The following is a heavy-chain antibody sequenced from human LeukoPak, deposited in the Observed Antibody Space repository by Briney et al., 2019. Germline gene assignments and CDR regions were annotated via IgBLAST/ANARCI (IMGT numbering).Heavy chain of an antibody. J-gene: IGHJ6*02. Sequence: ASVKVSCKASRYTFTGYYMHWVRQAPGQGLEWMGWINPNSGGTNYAQKFQGRVTMTRDTSTDTAYMELSSLRSEDTAVYYCATGLRLFDYYYYGMDVWGQGTTVTVSS. D-gene: IGHD3-16*01. CDR3: ATGLRLFDYYYYGMDV. CDR1: RYTFTGYY. CDR2: INPNSGGT. V-gene: IGHV1-2*02.